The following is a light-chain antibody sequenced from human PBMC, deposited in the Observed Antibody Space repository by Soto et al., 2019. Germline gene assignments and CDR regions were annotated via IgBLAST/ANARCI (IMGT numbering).Light chain of an antibody. J-gene: IGKJ1*01. CDR2: DAS. CDR3: QQYGSSPTT. CDR1: QSLSSRQ. V-gene: IGKV3-20*01. Sequence: IVWTQSPGTLSLSPGERATLSCRTSQSLSSRQLAWYQQKPGQAPRLVSHDASSRATGISDRFTGSGSGTEFTLSISRLEPEDFEVYYCQQYGSSPTTFGQGTKVDIK.